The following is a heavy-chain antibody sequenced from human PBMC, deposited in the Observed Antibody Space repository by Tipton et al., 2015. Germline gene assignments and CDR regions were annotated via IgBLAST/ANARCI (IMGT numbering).Heavy chain of an antibody. J-gene: IGHJ4*01. CDR3: ARFTDGGYDYFDY. V-gene: IGHV5-51*01. CDR2: IYPGDSDT. CDR1: GYSFSNFW. Sequence: QLVQSGAEVKKPGESLKISCKASGYSFSNFWIAWVRQMPGKGLEWMGIIYPGDSDTRYSLSFQGQVTISADKSISTAYLQWGSLKASDTAMYYCARFTDGGYDYFDYWGHGTLVTVSS. D-gene: IGHD5-12*01.